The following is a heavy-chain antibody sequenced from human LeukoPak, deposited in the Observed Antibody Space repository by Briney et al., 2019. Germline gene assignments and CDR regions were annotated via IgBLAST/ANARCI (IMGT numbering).Heavy chain of an antibody. Sequence: GGSLRLSCAASGFTFNNYGMHWVRQAPGKGLEWMALIWYDGSNKYYADSVKGRFTISRDNSKNTLYLQMNSLRAEDTAVYYCSREYFDWSRNYYYGMDVWGQGTTVTVAS. V-gene: IGHV3-33*01. J-gene: IGHJ6*02. CDR3: SREYFDWSRNYYYGMDV. CDR2: IWYDGSNK. CDR1: GFTFNNYG. D-gene: IGHD3-9*01.